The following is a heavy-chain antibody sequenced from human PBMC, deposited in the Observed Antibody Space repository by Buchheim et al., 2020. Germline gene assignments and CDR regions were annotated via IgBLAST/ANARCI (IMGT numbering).Heavy chain of an antibody. D-gene: IGHD3-3*01. CDR2: INHSGST. CDR3: ARAVITMFGEVTRYYYYDMDV. CDR1: GGSFSGYY. V-gene: IGHV4-34*01. Sequence: QVQLQQWGAGLLKPSETLSLTCAVYGGSFSGYYWSWIRQPPGKGLEWIGEINHSGSTNYNPYLKRRVTISVDTSKNQFALKLSAVTAADTAVYYCARAVITMFGEVTRYYYYDMDVWGKGTT. J-gene: IGHJ6*03.